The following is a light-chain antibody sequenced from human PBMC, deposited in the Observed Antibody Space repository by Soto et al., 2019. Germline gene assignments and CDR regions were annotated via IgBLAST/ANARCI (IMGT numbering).Light chain of an antibody. CDR2: GAS. J-gene: IGKJ1*01. CDR1: QSVSSN. V-gene: IGKV3-15*01. Sequence: EIVMTQSPATLSVSPGERATLSCRASQSVSSNLAWYQQKPGQAPRLLIYGASTRATGIPARFSGSGSGTEITLTISSLQSEDFPVYYCQQYNNWQTFGQGTKVEIK. CDR3: QQYNNWQT.